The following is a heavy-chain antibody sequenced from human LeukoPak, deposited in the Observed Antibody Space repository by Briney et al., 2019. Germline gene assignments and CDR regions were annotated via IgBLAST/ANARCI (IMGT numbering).Heavy chain of an antibody. Sequence: SQTLSLTCTVSGGSISSGSYYWRWLRQPAGKGLEGIGRIYTSGSTNYNPSLKRRVTISVDTSKNQFSLKLSSVTAADTAVYYCVRAHYDFWSGFSPDAFDIWGQGTMVTVSS. D-gene: IGHD3-3*01. J-gene: IGHJ3*02. V-gene: IGHV4-61*02. CDR2: IYTSGST. CDR1: GGSISSGSYY. CDR3: VRAHYDFWSGFSPDAFDI.